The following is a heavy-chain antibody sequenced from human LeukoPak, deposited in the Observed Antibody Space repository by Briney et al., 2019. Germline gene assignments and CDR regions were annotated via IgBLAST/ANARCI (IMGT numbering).Heavy chain of an antibody. V-gene: IGHV4-59*01. CDR3: AREQSDYYGMDV. CDR2: IYNSGST. CDR1: GGSISSYY. J-gene: IGHJ6*02. Sequence: PSETLSLTCTVSGGSISSYYWSWIRQPPGKGLEWIGYIYNSGSTNYNPSLKSRVTISVDTSKNQFSLKLSSVTAVDTAVYYCAREQSDYYGMDVWGQGTTVTVSS. D-gene: IGHD6-19*01.